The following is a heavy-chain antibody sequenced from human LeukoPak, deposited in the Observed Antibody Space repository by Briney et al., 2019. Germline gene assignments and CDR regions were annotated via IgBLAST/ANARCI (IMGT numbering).Heavy chain of an antibody. D-gene: IGHD3-9*01. CDR3: ARELRYFDWLFINPVAY. CDR1: GFIFSDYY. CDR2: ISSSSSTI. V-gene: IGHV3-11*04. J-gene: IGHJ4*02. Sequence: GGSLRLSCAASGFIFSDYYMTWIRQAPGKGLEWVSYISSSSSTIYYADSVKGRFTISRDNAKNSLYLQMNSLRAEDTAVYYCARELRYFDWLFINPVAYWGQGTLVTVSS.